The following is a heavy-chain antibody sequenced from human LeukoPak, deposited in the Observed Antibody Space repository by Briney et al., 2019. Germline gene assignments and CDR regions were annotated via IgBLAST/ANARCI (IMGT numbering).Heavy chain of an antibody. V-gene: IGHV1-24*01. CDR1: GYTFTSYY. J-gene: IGHJ4*02. Sequence: ASVKVSCKASGYTFTSYYMHWVRQAPGKGLEWMGGFDPEDGETIYAQKFQGRVTMTEDTSTDTAYMELSSLRSEDTAVYYCATGPRGGSGWYSDYWGQGTLVTVSS. CDR3: ATGPRGGSGWYSDY. D-gene: IGHD6-19*01. CDR2: FDPEDGET.